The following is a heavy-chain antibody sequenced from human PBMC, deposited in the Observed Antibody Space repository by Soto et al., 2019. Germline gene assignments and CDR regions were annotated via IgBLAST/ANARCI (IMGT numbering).Heavy chain of an antibody. CDR3: ARDSSVTTVTTDGMDV. V-gene: IGHV4-30-4*01. Sequence: QVQLQESGPGLVKPSQTLSLTCTVSGGSISSGDYYWSWIRQPPGKGLEWIGYIYYSGSTYYNPSLKSRVTISVDTSKNQCSLKLSSVTAADTAVYYCARDSSVTTVTTDGMDVWGQGTTVTVSS. CDR2: IYYSGST. CDR1: GGSISSGDYY. J-gene: IGHJ6*02. D-gene: IGHD4-4*01.